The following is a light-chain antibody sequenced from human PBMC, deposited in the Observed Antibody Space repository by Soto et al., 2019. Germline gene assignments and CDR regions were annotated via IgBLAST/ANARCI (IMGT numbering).Light chain of an antibody. CDR3: QQYGSSLTWT. CDR1: QTVRNNY. V-gene: IGKV3-20*01. CDR2: GAS. Sequence: EIVMTQSPATLSVSPGERATLSCRAIQTVRNNYLAWYQQKPGQAPRLLIYGASSRATGIPDRFSGSGSGTDFTLTISRLEPEDFAVYYCQQYGSSLTWTFGQGTKVDNK. J-gene: IGKJ1*01.